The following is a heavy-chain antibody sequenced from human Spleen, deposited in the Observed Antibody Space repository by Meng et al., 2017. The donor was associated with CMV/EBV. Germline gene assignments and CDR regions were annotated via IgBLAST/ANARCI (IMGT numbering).Heavy chain of an antibody. Sequence: ASVKVSCKASGYTFTSYDIHWVRQAPGQGLEWMGWINPNSGGTNYAQKFQGRVTMTRDTSISTAYLELSRLRSDDTAVYYCARDDRAYTTWGQGTLVTVSS. CDR2: INPNSGGT. CDR1: GYTFTSYD. J-gene: IGHJ4*02. CDR3: ARDDRAYTT. V-gene: IGHV1-2*02. D-gene: IGHD5-18*01.